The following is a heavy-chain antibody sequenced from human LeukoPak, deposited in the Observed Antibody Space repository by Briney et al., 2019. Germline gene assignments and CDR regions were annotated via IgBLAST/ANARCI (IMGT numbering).Heavy chain of an antibody. J-gene: IGHJ4*02. D-gene: IGHD4-11*01. CDR3: TRNGPDYSN. V-gene: IGHV4-39*07. CDR1: GGSIRSGGYY. CDR2: INHSGST. Sequence: SETLSLTCTVSGGSIRSGGYYWTWIRQPPGKGLEWIGEINHSGSTNYNPSLKRRVTISVDTSKNQFSLKLSSVTAADTAVYYCTRNGPDYSNWGQGTLVTVSS.